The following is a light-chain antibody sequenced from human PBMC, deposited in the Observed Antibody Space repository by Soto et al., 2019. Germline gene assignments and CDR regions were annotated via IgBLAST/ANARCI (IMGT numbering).Light chain of an antibody. CDR2: GAS. J-gene: IGKJ5*01. V-gene: IGKV3-20*01. CDR1: QSVSLRN. CDR3: QQYGSPPVT. Sequence: EIVLTQSPGTLSLSPGERATLSCRASQSVSLRNLAWYQLKPDQAPRLLIYGASSRPTGTPDRFSGSGSGTDFPLTISRLEPEDFAVYYCQQYGSPPVTFGQGTRLEI.